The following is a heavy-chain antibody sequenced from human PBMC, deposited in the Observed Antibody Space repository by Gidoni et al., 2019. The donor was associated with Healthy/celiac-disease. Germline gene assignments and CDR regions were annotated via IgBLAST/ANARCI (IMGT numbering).Heavy chain of an antibody. Sequence: QVQLVESGGGVVQPGRSLRLSCAASGFTFSSYGMHWVRQAPGKGLEWVAVIWYDGSNKYYADSVKGRFTISRDNSKNTLYLQMNSLRAEDTAVYYCARDFYSSGWYGVGHAFDIWGQGTMVTVSS. J-gene: IGHJ3*02. CDR2: IWYDGSNK. CDR1: GFTFSSYG. V-gene: IGHV3-33*01. CDR3: ARDFYSSGWYGVGHAFDI. D-gene: IGHD6-19*01.